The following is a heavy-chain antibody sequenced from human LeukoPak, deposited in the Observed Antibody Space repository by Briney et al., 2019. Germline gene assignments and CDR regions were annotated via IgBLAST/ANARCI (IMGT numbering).Heavy chain of an antibody. D-gene: IGHD1-26*01. CDR1: GYTFTVYY. J-gene: IGHJ4*02. CDR2: INPNSGGT. CDR3: ARDQVGSIKAEFDY. Sequence: ASVKVSSTASGYTFTVYYMRWVRQAPGQGLGWMGWINPNSGGTNYAQKFQGRVTMTTDTSISTAYMELSSLRSDDTAAYYCARDQVGSIKAEFDYWGQGTLVTVSS. V-gene: IGHV1-2*02.